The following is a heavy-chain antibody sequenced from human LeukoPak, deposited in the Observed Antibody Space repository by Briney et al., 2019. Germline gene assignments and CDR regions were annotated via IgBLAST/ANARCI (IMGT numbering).Heavy chain of an antibody. V-gene: IGHV1-2*02. CDR3: ARAIEDVLLWFGERISGHYYMDV. Sequence: ASVKVSCKASGYTFTGYYMHRVRQAPGQGLEWMGWINPNSGGTNYAQKFQGRVTMTRDTSISTAYMELSRLRSDDTAVYYCARAIEDVLLWFGERISGHYYMDVWGKGTTVTISS. CDR2: INPNSGGT. CDR1: GYTFTGYY. J-gene: IGHJ6*03. D-gene: IGHD3-10*01.